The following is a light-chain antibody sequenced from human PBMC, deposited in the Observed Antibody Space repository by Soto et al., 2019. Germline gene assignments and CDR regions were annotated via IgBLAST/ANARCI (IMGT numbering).Light chain of an antibody. CDR1: NIGTKS. V-gene: IGLV3-21*02. CDR2: EDS. J-gene: IGLJ1*01. CDR3: QVWDSSSDQHV. Sequence: SYELTQPTSMSVAPGQTAWITCGGNNIGTKSVHWYQQKPGQAPVLVVYEDSDRPSGIPERFSGSNSGNTATLTIIRVEAGDEADYYCQVWDSSSDQHVFGTGTKLTVL.